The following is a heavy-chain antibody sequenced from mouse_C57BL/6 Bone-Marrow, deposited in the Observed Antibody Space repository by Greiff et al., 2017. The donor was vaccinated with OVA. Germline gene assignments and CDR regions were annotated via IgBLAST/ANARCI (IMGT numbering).Heavy chain of an antibody. J-gene: IGHJ4*01. D-gene: IGHD2-10*02. CDR1: GYTFTSYG. V-gene: IGHV1-81*01. Sequence: QVQLQQSGAELARPGASVKLSCKASGYTFTSYGISWVKQRPGQGLEWIGEIYPRSGNTYYTEKFKGKATLSADKSSSTAYMELRSLTSEDSAVEICARAYGNYDYAMDDWGQGTSVTVSS. CDR3: ARAYGNYDYAMDD. CDR2: IYPRSGNT.